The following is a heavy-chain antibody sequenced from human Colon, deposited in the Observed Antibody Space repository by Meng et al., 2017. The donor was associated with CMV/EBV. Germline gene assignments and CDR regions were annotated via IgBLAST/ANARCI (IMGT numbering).Heavy chain of an antibody. CDR2: ISSSSSYI. Sequence: DSEFVFSTYSMSWVRQAPGKGLEWVSSISSSSSYIYYVDSVKGRFTISRDNAKNSLYLQMDSLRAEDTAVYYCARGVGATLKSPFDYWGQGTLVTVSS. J-gene: IGHJ4*02. CDR1: EFVFSTYS. CDR3: ARGVGATLKSPFDY. D-gene: IGHD1-26*01. V-gene: IGHV3-21*01.